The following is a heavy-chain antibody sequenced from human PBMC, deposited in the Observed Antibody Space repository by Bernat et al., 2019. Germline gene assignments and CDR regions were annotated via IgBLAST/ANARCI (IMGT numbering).Heavy chain of an antibody. D-gene: IGHD6-13*01. Sequence: QVQLVESGGGVVQPGRSLRLSCAASGFTFSSYGMHWVRQAPGKGLEWVAVIWYDGSNKYYADSVKGRFTISRDNSKNTLYLQMNSLRAEDTAVYYCARWIAAADISWFDPWGQGTLVTVSS. CDR3: ARWIAAADISWFDP. CDR1: GFTFSSYG. V-gene: IGHV3-33*01. CDR2: IWYDGSNK. J-gene: IGHJ5*02.